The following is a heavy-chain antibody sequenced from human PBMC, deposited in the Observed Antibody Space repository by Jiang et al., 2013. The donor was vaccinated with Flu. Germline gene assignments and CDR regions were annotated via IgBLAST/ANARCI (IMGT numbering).Heavy chain of an antibody. CDR1: DASITSYY. V-gene: IGHV4-59*08. D-gene: IGHD3-16*02. CDR3: ARQYRASFDY. Sequence: LTCSVSDASITSYYWTWIRQPPGKGLEWIGYIYYSGGTNYNPSLKSRVAISLDTSKNQFSLTLSSVTAADTAVYYCARQYRASFDYWGQGTLVTVSS. J-gene: IGHJ4*02. CDR2: IYYSGGT.